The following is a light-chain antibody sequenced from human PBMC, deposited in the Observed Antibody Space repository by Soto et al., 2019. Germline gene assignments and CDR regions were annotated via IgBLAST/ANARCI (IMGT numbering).Light chain of an antibody. CDR3: QQYGRT. CDR2: GAS. CDR1: QSVSSSY. J-gene: IGKJ1*01. Sequence: EIVLTQSRGTLSLSPGERATLSCRASQSVSSSYLAWYQQKPGQAPRLLIYGASSRATGIPDRFSGSGSGTDFTLTISRLEPEDFAVYYCQQYGRTFGQGTKVDIK. V-gene: IGKV3-20*01.